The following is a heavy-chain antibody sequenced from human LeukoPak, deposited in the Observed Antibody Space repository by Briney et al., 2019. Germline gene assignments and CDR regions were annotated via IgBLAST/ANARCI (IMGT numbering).Heavy chain of an antibody. CDR3: ARDLTVSQWEVGATHYFDY. J-gene: IGHJ4*02. D-gene: IGHD1-26*01. CDR2: ISAYNGNT. V-gene: IGHV1-18*01. Sequence: GASVKVSCKASGYTFTSYGISWVRQAPGQGLEWMGWISAYNGNTNYAQKLQGRVTMTTDTPTSTAYMELRSLRSGDTAVYYCARDLTVSQWEVGATHYFDYWGQGTLVTVSS. CDR1: GYTFTSYG.